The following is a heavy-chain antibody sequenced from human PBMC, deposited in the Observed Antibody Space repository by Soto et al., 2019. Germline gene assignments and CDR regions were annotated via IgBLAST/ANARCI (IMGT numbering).Heavy chain of an antibody. J-gene: IGHJ6*02. V-gene: IGHV3-43*01. CDR3: ARETLSYGSALDV. Sequence: WSLRLSCAASGFRFDEYNIHWVRQAPGKGLEWVSLITWNGANTYYADSVKGRFTISRDGTTKSMSLQMTSLKREDTGLYYCARETLSYGSALDVWGQGTTVTVSS. CDR2: ITWNGANT. CDR1: GFRFDEYN. D-gene: IGHD3-16*01.